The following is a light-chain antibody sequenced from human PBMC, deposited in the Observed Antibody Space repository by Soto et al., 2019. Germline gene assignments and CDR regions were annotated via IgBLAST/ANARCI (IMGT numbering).Light chain of an antibody. CDR1: RTVGKDY. V-gene: IGKV3-20*01. CDR3: QQYAYSPLN. Sequence: EIVMTQSPATLSVSPGERATLSCRASRTVGKDYLAWFQQRPGQAPNLLIYDASSRATGIPDRFSGSGSGTDFTLTITRLEPEDSAMYYCQQYAYSPLNFGGGTKVDIK. J-gene: IGKJ4*01. CDR2: DAS.